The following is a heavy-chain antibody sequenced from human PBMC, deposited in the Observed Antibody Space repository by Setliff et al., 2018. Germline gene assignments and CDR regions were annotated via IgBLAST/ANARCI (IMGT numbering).Heavy chain of an antibody. D-gene: IGHD7-27*01. CDR2: ISGSSHII. CDR1: GFTFSGYS. Sequence: GGSLRLSCAASGFTFSGYSMNWVRQAPGKGLEWVSYISGSSHIIPYADSVKGRFTISRDNAKNSLYLQMNSLRAEDTAVYYCVRDLHWGFDYWGLGTRVTVSS. J-gene: IGHJ4*02. V-gene: IGHV3-48*01. CDR3: VRDLHWGFDY.